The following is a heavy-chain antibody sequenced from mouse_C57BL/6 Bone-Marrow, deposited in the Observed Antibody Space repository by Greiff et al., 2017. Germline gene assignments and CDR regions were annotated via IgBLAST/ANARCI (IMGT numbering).Heavy chain of an antibody. V-gene: IGHV1-50*01. CDR1: GYTFTSYW. J-gene: IGHJ4*01. Sequence: VQLQQPGAELVKPGASVKLSCKASGYTFTSYWMQWVKQRPGQGLEWIGEIDPSDSYTNSNHKFKGKATLTVDTSSSTAYMQLSSLTSADSAVYYCARDSYDYDGDYYAMDYWGQGTSVTVSS. D-gene: IGHD2-4*01. CDR3: ARDSYDYDGDYYAMDY. CDR2: IDPSDSYT.